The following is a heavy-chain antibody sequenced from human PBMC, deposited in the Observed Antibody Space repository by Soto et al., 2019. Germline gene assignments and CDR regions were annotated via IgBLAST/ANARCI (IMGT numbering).Heavy chain of an antibody. D-gene: IGHD3-10*01. V-gene: IGHV4-59*01. CDR3: ARELTMVRGVMDY. CDR2: IYYSGST. CDR1: GGSISSYY. J-gene: IGHJ4*02. Sequence: SETLSLTCTVSGGSISSYYWSWIRQPPGKGLEWIGYIYYSGSTNYNPSLKSRVTISVDTSKNQFSLKLSSVTAADTAVYYCARELTMVRGVMDYWGQGTLVTVSS.